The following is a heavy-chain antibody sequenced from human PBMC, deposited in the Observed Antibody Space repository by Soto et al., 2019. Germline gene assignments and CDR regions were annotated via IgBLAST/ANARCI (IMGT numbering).Heavy chain of an antibody. CDR1: GGSISSGGYS. CDR2: IYHSGST. D-gene: IGHD4-17*01. CDR3: ARAHYGDYGYGMDV. Sequence: QLQLQESGSGLVKPSQTLSLTCAVSGGSISSGGYSWSWIRQPPGKGLEWIGYIYHSGSTSYNPSLKSRVTISVDRSKNQFSLKLSSVTAADTAVYYCARAHYGDYGYGMDVWGQGTTVTVSS. J-gene: IGHJ6*02. V-gene: IGHV4-30-2*01.